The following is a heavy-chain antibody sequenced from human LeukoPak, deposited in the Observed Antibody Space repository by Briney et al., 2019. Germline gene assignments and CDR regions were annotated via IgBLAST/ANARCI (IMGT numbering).Heavy chain of an antibody. V-gene: IGHV4-4*09. Sequence: PSETLSLTCTVSGASISSYYWSWIRQSPGKGLDWIGWIGDIYTSGNTNYNLSFKSRVNISVDTSKKQFSLRLSSVTAADTAVYYCARYSGGGRTAFADCWGQGTLVTVSS. CDR2: IYTSGNT. CDR1: GASISSYY. CDR3: ARYSGGGRTAFADC. D-gene: IGHD3-10*01. J-gene: IGHJ4*02.